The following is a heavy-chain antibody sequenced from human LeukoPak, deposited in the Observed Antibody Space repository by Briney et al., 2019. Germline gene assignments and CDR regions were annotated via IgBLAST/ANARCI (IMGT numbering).Heavy chain of an antibody. CDR3: VKGTAKAAVFYGMDV. J-gene: IGHJ6*02. CDR2: ISSNGGST. CDR1: GFTFSSYA. V-gene: IGHV3-64D*09. D-gene: IGHD2-8*02. Sequence: GGSLRLSCSASGFTFSSYAIHWVRQAPGKGLEYVSAISSNGGSTYYADSVKGRFTISRDNSKNTLYLQMSSLRAEDTAVYYCVKGTAKAAVFYGMDVWGQGTTVTVSS.